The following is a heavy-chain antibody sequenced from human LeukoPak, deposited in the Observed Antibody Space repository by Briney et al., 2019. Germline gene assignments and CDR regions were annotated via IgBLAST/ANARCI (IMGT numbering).Heavy chain of an antibody. J-gene: IGHJ4*02. Sequence: WASVMVSCKASGYTFTGYHMHWVRQAPGQGLEWMGWINPNSGGTNYAQKFQGRVTMTRDTSISTAYMELSRLRSDDTAVYYCASTRYSSSWYYFDYWGQGTPVTVSS. CDR3: ASTRYSSSWYYFDY. CDR2: INPNSGGT. D-gene: IGHD6-13*01. CDR1: GYTFTGYH. V-gene: IGHV1-2*02.